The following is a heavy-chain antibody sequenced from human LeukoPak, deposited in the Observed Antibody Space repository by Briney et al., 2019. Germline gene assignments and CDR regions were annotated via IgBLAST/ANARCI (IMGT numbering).Heavy chain of an antibody. V-gene: IGHV3-30*02. Sequence: GGSLRLSCAASGFTFSSYGMHWVRQAPGKGLEWVAFIRYDGSKKYYADSVKGRFTISRDNSKNTLYLQMNSLRAEDTAVYYCAKFFEWSFDYWGQGTLVTVSS. CDR3: AKFFEWSFDY. CDR2: IRYDGSKK. CDR1: GFTFSSYG. J-gene: IGHJ4*02. D-gene: IGHD3-3*01.